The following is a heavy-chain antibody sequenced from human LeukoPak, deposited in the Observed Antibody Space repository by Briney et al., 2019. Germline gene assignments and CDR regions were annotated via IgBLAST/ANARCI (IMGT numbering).Heavy chain of an antibody. V-gene: IGHV3-48*03. CDR2: ISSSGSTM. J-gene: IGHJ5*02. CDR1: GFTFSSYE. Sequence: GGSLRLYCAASGFTFSSYEMNWVRQAPGKGLEWVSYISSSGSTMYYADSVKGRFTISRDNAKNSLYLQMNSLRAEDTAVYYCARDTSYAILTGENWFDPWGQGTLVTVSS. CDR3: ARDTSYAILTGENWFDP. D-gene: IGHD3-9*01.